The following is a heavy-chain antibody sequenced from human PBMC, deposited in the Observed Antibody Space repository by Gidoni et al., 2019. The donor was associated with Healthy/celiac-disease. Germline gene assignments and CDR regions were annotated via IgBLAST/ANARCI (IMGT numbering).Heavy chain of an antibody. CDR1: GFTFSSYG. V-gene: IGHV3-33*01. J-gene: IGHJ3*02. D-gene: IGHD3-16*01. CDR3: ARDRGGGAFDI. Sequence: EFGLSWVQPGRSLRLACAASGFTFSSYGMHWVRQAPGKGLEWVAVILFDGSNKYYADSVKGRFPTSRDNSKHTLYLQMNSLRAEDTAVYYCARDRGGGAFDIWGQGTMVTVSS. CDR2: ILFDGSNK.